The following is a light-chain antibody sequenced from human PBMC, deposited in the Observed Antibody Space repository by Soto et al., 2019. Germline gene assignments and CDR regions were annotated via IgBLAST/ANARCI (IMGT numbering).Light chain of an antibody. Sequence: ILMTQSTDTLSVSPGERATLSCRASQSVNSDLAWYQQKPGQAPRLLIYGASTRATGIPARFSGSGSGTDFTLTISSLEPEDFAVYYCQQRSNWPTPFGQGTKVDIK. CDR1: QSVNSD. V-gene: IGKV3-11*01. J-gene: IGKJ1*01. CDR2: GAS. CDR3: QQRSNWPTP.